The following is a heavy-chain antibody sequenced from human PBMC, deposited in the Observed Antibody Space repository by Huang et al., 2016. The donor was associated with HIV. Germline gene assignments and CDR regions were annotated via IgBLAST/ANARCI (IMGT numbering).Heavy chain of an antibody. CDR2: FNPSGGSP. CDR3: SGGKRY. V-gene: IGHV1-46*01. J-gene: IGHJ4*02. D-gene: IGHD3-16*01. Sequence: QMQLVQSGAEVKKPGASVKVSCKGSGYSFTRSYIHWVRQAPGQGLEWVGIFNPSGGSPSFAEKFQGRTTLTRDTSTNEVYMELRSLRSEDTAVYYCSGGKRYWGQGTLVTVSS. CDR1: GYSFTRSY.